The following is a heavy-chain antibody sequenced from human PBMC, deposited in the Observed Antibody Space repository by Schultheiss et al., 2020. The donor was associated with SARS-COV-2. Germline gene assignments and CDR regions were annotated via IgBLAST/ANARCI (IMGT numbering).Heavy chain of an antibody. CDR1: GFTFDDYA. J-gene: IGHJ4*02. Sequence: GGSLRLSCAASGFTFDDYAMHWVRQAPGKGLEWVSGISWNSGSIGYADSVKGRFTISRDNAKNSLYLQMNSLRAEDTALYYCAREVSTSCHFDYWGQGTLVTVSS. CDR2: ISWNSGSI. V-gene: IGHV3-9*01. D-gene: IGHD2-2*01. CDR3: AREVSTSCHFDY.